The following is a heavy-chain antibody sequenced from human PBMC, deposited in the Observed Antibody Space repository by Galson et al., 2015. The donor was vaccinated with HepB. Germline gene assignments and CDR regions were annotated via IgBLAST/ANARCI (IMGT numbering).Heavy chain of an antibody. Sequence: SVKVSCKASGFTFTSSAMQWVRQARGQRLEWIGWIVVGSGNTNYAQKFQERVTITRDMSTSTAYMELSSLRSEDTAVYYCAAEIVVVTAIPDRYGMDVWGQGTTVTVSS. CDR2: IVVGSGNT. CDR1: GFTFTSSA. D-gene: IGHD2-21*02. CDR3: AAEIVVVTAIPDRYGMDV. J-gene: IGHJ6*02. V-gene: IGHV1-58*02.